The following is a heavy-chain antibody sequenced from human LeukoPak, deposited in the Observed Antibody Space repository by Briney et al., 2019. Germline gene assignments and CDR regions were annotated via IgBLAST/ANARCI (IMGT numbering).Heavy chain of an antibody. D-gene: IGHD1-14*01. CDR3: ARDSNLYYYYYMDV. CDR2: INPNSGGT. Sequence: ASVKVSCKASAYTFTGFYMHWLRQAPVQGLEWMGWINPNSGGTNYAQRFQGRVTMTRDTSIRTAYMELSRLRSDDTAVYYCARDSNLYYYYYMDVWGKGTTVTVSS. V-gene: IGHV1-2*02. CDR1: AYTFTGFY. J-gene: IGHJ6*03.